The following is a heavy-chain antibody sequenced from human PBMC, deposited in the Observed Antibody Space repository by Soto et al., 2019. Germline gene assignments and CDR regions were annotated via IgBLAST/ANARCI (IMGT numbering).Heavy chain of an antibody. CDR2: ISGSDK. V-gene: IGHV3-23*01. D-gene: IGHD3-10*01. CDR3: AKGSGPQSMAAHY. J-gene: IGHJ4*02. CDR1: GFIFENFG. Sequence: PVGSLRLSCAASGFIFENFGMSWVRQAPGKGLEWISSISGSDKHYADSVKGRFTISRDNSKNTLYLQMNILRDEDTAVYYCAKGSGPQSMAAHYWGQGTLVTVSS.